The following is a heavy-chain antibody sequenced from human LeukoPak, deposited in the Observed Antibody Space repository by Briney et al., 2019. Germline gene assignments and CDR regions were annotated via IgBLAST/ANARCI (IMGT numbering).Heavy chain of an antibody. Sequence: PGGSLGLSCAPCGFTFSRYSMKGVPQATGKGLDWGSYISSSSSTIYYADSVKGRFTISRDNAKNSLYLQMNSLGDEGTAVYYCARECERADYYYNYGMDVWGQGTTVTVSS. CDR2: ISSSSSTI. CDR1: GFTFSRYS. V-gene: IGHV3-48*02. J-gene: IGHJ6*02. CDR3: ARECERADYYYNYGMDV.